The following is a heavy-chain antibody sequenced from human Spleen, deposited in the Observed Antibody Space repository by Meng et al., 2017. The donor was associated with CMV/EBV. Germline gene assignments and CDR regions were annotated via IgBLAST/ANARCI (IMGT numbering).Heavy chain of an antibody. CDR3: ARWGEAVAGFDY. CDR2: IIPIFGTA. Sequence: SVKVSCKASGGTFSSYAISWVRQAPGQGLEWMGGIIPIFGTANYAQKFQGRVTITTDESTSTAYMELSSLKASDTAMYYCARWGEAVAGFDYWGQGTLVTVSS. CDR1: GGTFSSYA. D-gene: IGHD6-19*01. V-gene: IGHV1-69*05. J-gene: IGHJ4*02.